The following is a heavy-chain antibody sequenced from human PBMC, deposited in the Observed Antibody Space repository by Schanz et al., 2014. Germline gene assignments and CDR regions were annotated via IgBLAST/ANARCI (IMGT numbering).Heavy chain of an antibody. CDR2: ISHNTFYT. V-gene: IGHV3-48*04. Sequence: VQLVESGGGLVQPGGSLRLSCVASGFTFSNSPLHWVRQAPGMGLEWVSYISHNTFYTDYADSVKGRFTISRDNAKNSVYLQMNTLRAEDTAIYFCARDVYRSGRPFDLWGQGTLVTVSS. J-gene: IGHJ5*02. CDR1: GFTFSNSP. D-gene: IGHD5-18*01. CDR3: ARDVYRSGRPFDL.